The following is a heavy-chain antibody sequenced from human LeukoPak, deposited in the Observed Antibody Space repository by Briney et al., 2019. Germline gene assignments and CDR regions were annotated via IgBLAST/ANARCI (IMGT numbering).Heavy chain of an antibody. J-gene: IGHJ3*02. CDR2: IYHSGST. V-gene: IGHV4-38-2*02. D-gene: IGHD2-2*02. Sequence: SVTLSLTCTVSGYSISSGYYWGWIRQPPGKGLEWIGSIYHSGSTYYNPSLKSRVTISVDTSKNQFSLKLSSVTAADTAVYYCARDLRALEYQLLYGTPVGAFDIWGQGTMVTVSS. CDR3: ARDLRALEYQLLYGTPVGAFDI. CDR1: GYSISSGYY.